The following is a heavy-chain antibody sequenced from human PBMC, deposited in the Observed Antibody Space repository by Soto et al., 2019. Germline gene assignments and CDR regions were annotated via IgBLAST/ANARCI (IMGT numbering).Heavy chain of an antibody. CDR1: GFTFTNNG. D-gene: IGHD6-19*01. V-gene: IGHV3-30*18. CDR2: ISYDGTAE. J-gene: IGHJ5*02. CDR3: AKDLCSNGWYNYFDP. Sequence: QVQLVESGGGVVQPGRSLRLSCTASGFTFTNNGMHWVRQAPGKGLEWVAMISYDGTAEYYLDSVRGRFTISRDNSKNSLYLQMDSLRTEDTAWYYCAKDLCSNGWYNYFDPWGQGTLVTVSS.